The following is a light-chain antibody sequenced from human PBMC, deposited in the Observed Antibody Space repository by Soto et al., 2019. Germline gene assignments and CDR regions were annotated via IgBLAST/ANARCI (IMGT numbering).Light chain of an antibody. CDR1: QTISSY. V-gene: IGKV1-39*01. CDR2: AVS. Sequence: DIQMTQSPSSLSASVGDRVTITCRASQTISSYLNWYHQKPGKAPKLLIYAVSNLQSGVPSRFSGSGSGTDFTLTISSLQPEDFATYYCQQSYSTPWTFGQGTKVDIK. J-gene: IGKJ1*01. CDR3: QQSYSTPWT.